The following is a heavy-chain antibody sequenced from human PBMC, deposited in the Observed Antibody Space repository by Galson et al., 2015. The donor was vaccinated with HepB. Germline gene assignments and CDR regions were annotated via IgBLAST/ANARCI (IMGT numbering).Heavy chain of an antibody. J-gene: IGHJ4*02. CDR3: ARHYGSGSYQIDY. Sequence: LSLTCTVSGGSISSGGFYWSWIRQHPGKGLEWIGYIYYSGGTYYNPSLKSRVSISEDTSKTQFSLKLSSVTAADTAVYYCARHYGSGSYQIDYWGQGTLVTVSS. CDR2: IYYSGGT. V-gene: IGHV4-31*03. D-gene: IGHD3-10*01. CDR1: GGSISSGGFY.